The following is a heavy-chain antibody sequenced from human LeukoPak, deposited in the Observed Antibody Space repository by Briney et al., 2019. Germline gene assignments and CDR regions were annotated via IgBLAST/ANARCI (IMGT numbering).Heavy chain of an antibody. D-gene: IGHD2-2*01. CDR3: ARGGYCSSTSCHRDDY. CDR2: ISSSGSTI. V-gene: IGHV3-48*03. Sequence: GGSLRLSCAASGFTFSSYEMNWVRQAPGKGLEWVSYISSSGSTIYYADPVKGRFTISRDNAKNSLYLQMNSLRAEDTAVYYCARGGYCSSTSCHRDDYWGQGTLVTVSS. J-gene: IGHJ4*02. CDR1: GFTFSSYE.